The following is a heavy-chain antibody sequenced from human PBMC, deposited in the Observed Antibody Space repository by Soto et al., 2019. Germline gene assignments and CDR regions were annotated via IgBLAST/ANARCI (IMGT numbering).Heavy chain of an antibody. CDR2: IYYSGST. Sequence: SETLSLTCTVSGGSISSYGWSWIRQPPGKGLEWIGYIYYSGSTNYNPSLKSRVTISVDTSKNQFSLKLSSVTAADTAVYYCARRYGSAFDIWGQGTIVTVSS. J-gene: IGHJ3*02. D-gene: IGHD3-10*01. V-gene: IGHV4-59*01. CDR3: ARRYGSAFDI. CDR1: GGSISSYG.